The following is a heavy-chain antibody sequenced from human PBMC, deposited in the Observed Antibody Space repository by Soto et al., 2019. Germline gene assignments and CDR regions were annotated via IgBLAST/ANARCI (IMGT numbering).Heavy chain of an antibody. CDR2: ISAYNGNT. CDR3: ARDPYYDSSGYYRVPNWFDP. J-gene: IGHJ5*02. V-gene: IGHV1-18*01. Sequence: SWKASGYTVTSYGISWVRQAPGQGLESMGWISAYNGNTTYAQKLQGRVTMTTDTSTSTAYMELRSLRSDDTAVYYCARDPYYDSSGYYRVPNWFDPWGQGTLDGVSS. D-gene: IGHD3-22*01. CDR1: GYTVTSYG.